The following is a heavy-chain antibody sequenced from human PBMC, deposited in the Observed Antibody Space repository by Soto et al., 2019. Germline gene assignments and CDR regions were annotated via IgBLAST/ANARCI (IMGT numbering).Heavy chain of an antibody. CDR3: ARGGLGDCSSTSCSHYYYYGMDV. CDR1: GGTFSSYA. V-gene: IGHV1-69*01. D-gene: IGHD2-2*01. J-gene: IGHJ6*02. CDR2: IIPIFGTA. Sequence: QVQLVQSGAEVKKPGSSVKVSCKASGGTFSSYAISWVRQAPGQGLEWMGGIIPIFGTANYAKKFQGRVTMTAEESTSTAYMELSSLRSEDTAVYYCARGGLGDCSSTSCSHYYYYGMDVWGQGTTVTVSS.